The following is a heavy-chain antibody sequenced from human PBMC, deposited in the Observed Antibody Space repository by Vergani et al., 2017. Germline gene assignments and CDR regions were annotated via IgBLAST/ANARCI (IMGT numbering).Heavy chain of an antibody. CDR1: GYSFTSYW. J-gene: IGHJ1*01. Sequence: EVQLVQSGAEVKTPGESLRISCKGSGYSFTSYWISWVRQMPGKGLEWMGRIDPSDSYTNYSPSFQGHVPISADKSISTAYLQWSSLKASDTAMYYCARGTNYYDSSEAGYFQHWGQGTLVTVSS. V-gene: IGHV5-10-1*01. D-gene: IGHD3-22*01. CDR3: ARGTNYYDSSEAGYFQH. CDR2: IDPSDSYT.